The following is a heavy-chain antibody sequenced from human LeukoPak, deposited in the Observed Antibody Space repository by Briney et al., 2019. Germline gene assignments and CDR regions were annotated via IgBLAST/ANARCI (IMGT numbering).Heavy chain of an antibody. CDR1: GGSISSGSYY. D-gene: IGHD3-10*01. V-gene: IGHV4-61*02. Sequence: SQTLSLTCTVSGGSISSGSYYWSWIRQPAGKGLEWIGRIFASGSISGSTNYNPSLKSRVTISVDTSKNQFSLKLSSVTAADTAVYYCARGPGSYSKEAFGMWGQGTMVTVSS. CDR2: IFASGSISGST. J-gene: IGHJ3*02. CDR3: ARGPGSYSKEAFGM.